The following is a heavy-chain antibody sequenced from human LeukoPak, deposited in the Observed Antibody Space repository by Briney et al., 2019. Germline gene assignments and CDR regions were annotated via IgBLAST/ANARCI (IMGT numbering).Heavy chain of an antibody. Sequence: SETLSLTCTVSGGSISSYYWSWIRQPPGKGLEWIGYIYHSGSTNYNPSLKSRVTISVDTSKNQFSLKLSSVTAADTAVYYCARAYAVYSSGWYNYYYGMDVWGQGTTVTVSS. CDR3: ARAYAVYSSGWYNYYYGMDV. CDR2: IYHSGST. J-gene: IGHJ6*02. CDR1: GGSISSYY. D-gene: IGHD6-19*01. V-gene: IGHV4-59*01.